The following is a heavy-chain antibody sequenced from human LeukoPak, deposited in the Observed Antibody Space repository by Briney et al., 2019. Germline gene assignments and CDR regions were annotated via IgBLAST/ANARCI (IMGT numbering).Heavy chain of an antibody. J-gene: IGHJ4*02. CDR3: AKDVYSGTGLFDY. CDR2: ISGSGGTT. D-gene: IGHD6-13*01. CDR1: GFTFSSYG. V-gene: IGHV3-23*01. Sequence: GGSLRLSCTASGFTFSSYGMNWVRQAPGKGLKWVSVISGSGGTTYYADSVKGRFTISRDNSKNTLYLQMNSLRAEDTAVYYCAKDVYSGTGLFDYWGQGTLVTVSS.